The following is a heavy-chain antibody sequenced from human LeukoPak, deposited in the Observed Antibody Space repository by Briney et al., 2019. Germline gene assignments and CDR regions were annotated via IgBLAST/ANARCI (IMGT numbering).Heavy chain of an antibody. Sequence: SETLSLTCSVPGGSISTYYWSWIRQPPGKALEWIGYIYYSGSSNYNPSLKIRVTISVDTSKNQFSLKLSSVTAADTAVYYCARHNPEMATTHWGQGTLVTVSS. CDR3: ARHNPEMATTH. CDR1: GGSISTYY. J-gene: IGHJ4*02. D-gene: IGHD5-24*01. CDR2: IYYSGSS. V-gene: IGHV4-59*08.